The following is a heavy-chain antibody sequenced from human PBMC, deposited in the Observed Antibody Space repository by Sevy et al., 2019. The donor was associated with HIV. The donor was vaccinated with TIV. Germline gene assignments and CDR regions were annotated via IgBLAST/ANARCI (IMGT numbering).Heavy chain of an antibody. CDR2: IGYDGSNK. V-gene: IGHV3-33*08. CDR1: GLTLSYAW. CDR3: ARDPRMYGDYLLAYFDY. Sequence: GGSLRLSCAASGLTLSYAWMNWVRQAPGKGLEWVAVIGYDGSNKYYADSVKGRFSISRDNSRNTLFLQMDSLRAEDTAVYYCARDPRMYGDYLLAYFDYWGQGTLVTVSS. J-gene: IGHJ4*02. D-gene: IGHD2-8*01.